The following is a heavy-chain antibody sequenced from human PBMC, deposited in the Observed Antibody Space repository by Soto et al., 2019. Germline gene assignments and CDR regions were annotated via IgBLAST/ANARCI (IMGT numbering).Heavy chain of an antibody. CDR2: IKPNSGGT. Sequence: QVQLVQSGAEVKKPGASVKVSCKASGYTFTDYYIHWVRQAPGPGLEWMGRIKPNSGGTNYAQKFQGRVTMTSDTSISTAYMELSSLRSDDTAFYYCARYNGSGSFDYWGQGSLVTVSS. V-gene: IGHV1-2*06. CDR1: GYTFTDYY. J-gene: IGHJ4*02. CDR3: ARYNGSGSFDY. D-gene: IGHD3-10*01.